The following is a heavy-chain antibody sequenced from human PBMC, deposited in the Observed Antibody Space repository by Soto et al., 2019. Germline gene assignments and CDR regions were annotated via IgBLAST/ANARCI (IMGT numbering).Heavy chain of an antibody. CDR2: INPNSGGT. V-gene: IGHV1-2*04. Sequence: GASVKVSCKASGYTFTGYYMHWVRQAPGQGLEWMGWINPNSGGTNYAQKFQGWVTMTRDTSKNQISLQLNSVTPEDTAVYYCARVRYCPNGVCYYGMDVWGQGTTVPV. CDR1: GYTFTGYY. D-gene: IGHD2-8*01. CDR3: ARVRYCPNGVCYYGMDV. J-gene: IGHJ6*02.